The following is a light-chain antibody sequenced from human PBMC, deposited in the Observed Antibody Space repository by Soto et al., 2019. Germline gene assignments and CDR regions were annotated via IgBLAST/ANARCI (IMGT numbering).Light chain of an antibody. V-gene: IGLV1-40*01. CDR3: QSYDSSLSGFYV. CDR1: SSNIGAGYD. CDR2: GNT. J-gene: IGLJ1*01. Sequence: QSVLTQPPSVSGVPGQRVTISCTGSSSNIGAGYDVHWYQHLPGTAPKLLIYGNTNRPSGVPDRFSGSKSGTSASLAITGLQAEDEADYYCQSYDSSLSGFYVFGTGTKVTVL.